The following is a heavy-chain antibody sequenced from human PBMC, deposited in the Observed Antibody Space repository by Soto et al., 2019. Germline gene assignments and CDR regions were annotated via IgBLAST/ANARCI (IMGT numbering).Heavy chain of an antibody. CDR1: GGTFSSYA. Sequence: QVQLVQSGAEVKKPGSSVKVSCKASGGTFSSYAISWVRQAPGQGLEWMGGIIPIFGTANYAQKFQGRVTITADESTSTAYMELSSLRSEDTAVYCCAIGFYDYVWGSYNWFDPWGQGTLVTVSS. CDR3: AIGFYDYVWGSYNWFDP. D-gene: IGHD3-16*01. V-gene: IGHV1-69*01. CDR2: IIPIFGTA. J-gene: IGHJ5*02.